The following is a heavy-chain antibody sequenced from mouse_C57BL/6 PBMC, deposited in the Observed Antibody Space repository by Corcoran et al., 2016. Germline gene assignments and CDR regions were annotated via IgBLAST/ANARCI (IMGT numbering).Heavy chain of an antibody. D-gene: IGHD1-1*01. J-gene: IGHJ2*01. CDR3: ARAIRPHYYGSSSLFDY. V-gene: IGHV1-26*01. Sequence: EVQLQQSGPELVKPGASVKISCKASGYTFTDYYMNWVKQSHGKSLEWIGDINPNNGGTSYNQKFKGKATLTVDKSSSTAYMELRSLTSEDSAVYYCARAIRPHYYGSSSLFDYWGQGTTLTVSS. CDR1: GYTFTDYY. CDR2: INPNNGGT.